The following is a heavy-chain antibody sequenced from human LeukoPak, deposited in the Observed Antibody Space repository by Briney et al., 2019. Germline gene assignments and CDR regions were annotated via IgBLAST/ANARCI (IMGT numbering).Heavy chain of an antibody. CDR2: ISGSGGST. CDR3: VRWGLGKGEAFDI. V-gene: IGHV3-23*01. Sequence: GGTLRLSCAASGFTFSSYGMSWVRQAPGKGLEWVSAISGSGGSTYYADSVKGRFTISRDNSKNTLYLQMNSLRAEDTAVYYCVRWGLGKGEAFDIRGQGTMVTVSS. CDR1: GFTFSSYG. J-gene: IGHJ3*02. D-gene: IGHD5-24*01.